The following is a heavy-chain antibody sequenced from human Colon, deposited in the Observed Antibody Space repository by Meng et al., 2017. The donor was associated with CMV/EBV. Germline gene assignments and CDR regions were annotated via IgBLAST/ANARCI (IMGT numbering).Heavy chain of an antibody. CDR3: AKDLSNYASLPMDF. Sequence: GGSLRLSCAASGFAFSESGMHWIRQSPGKGLEWVAGITWTSGSTGYADSVRGRFTISRDNAKNSLYLQMNSLRLEDTALYYCAKDLSNYASLPMDFWGQGTPVTVSS. CDR1: GFAFSESG. J-gene: IGHJ4*02. CDR2: ITWTSGST. V-gene: IGHV3-9*01. D-gene: IGHD4-11*01.